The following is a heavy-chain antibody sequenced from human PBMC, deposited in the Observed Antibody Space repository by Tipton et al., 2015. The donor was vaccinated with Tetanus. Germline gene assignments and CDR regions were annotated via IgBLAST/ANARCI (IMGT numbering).Heavy chain of an antibody. V-gene: IGHV4-30-2*01. D-gene: IGHD2-2*01. CDR2: VFRSGSA. CDR1: GASISSIYS. CDR3: ARVACSSTSCYSHYFDY. Sequence: TLSLTCAVSGASISSIYSWSWIRQPPGKXLXWIGYVFRSGSADYNPSLKSRVNISLDRSENQISLMLTSVTAADTAVYYCARVACSSTSCYSHYFDYWGPGSLVTVSS. J-gene: IGHJ4*02.